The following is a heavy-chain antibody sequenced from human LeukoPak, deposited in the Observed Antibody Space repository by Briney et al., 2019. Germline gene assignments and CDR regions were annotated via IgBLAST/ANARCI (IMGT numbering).Heavy chain of an antibody. CDR2: IIPIFGTA. CDR3: AVVPAAIVGNWFDP. CDR1: GGTFSSYA. V-gene: IGHV1-69*05. D-gene: IGHD2-2*02. J-gene: IGHJ5*02. Sequence: SVKVSCKASGGTFSSYAISWVRQAPGQGLEWMGRIIPIFGTANYAQKFQGRVTITTDESTSTAYMELSSLRSEDTAVYYCAVVPAAIVGNWFDPWGQGTLVTVSS.